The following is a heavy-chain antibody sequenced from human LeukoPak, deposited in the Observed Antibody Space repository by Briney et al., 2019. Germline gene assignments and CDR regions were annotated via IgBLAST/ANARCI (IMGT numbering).Heavy chain of an antibody. Sequence: GGSLRLSCAASGFTFSNAWMSWIRQAPGKGLEWVSYISSSSSYTNYADSVKGRFTISRDNAKNSLYLQMNSLRAEDTAVYYCARLYSSGWSYFDYWGQGTLVTVSS. V-gene: IGHV3-11*03. CDR1: GFTFSNAW. CDR3: ARLYSSGWSYFDY. D-gene: IGHD6-19*01. CDR2: ISSSSSYT. J-gene: IGHJ4*02.